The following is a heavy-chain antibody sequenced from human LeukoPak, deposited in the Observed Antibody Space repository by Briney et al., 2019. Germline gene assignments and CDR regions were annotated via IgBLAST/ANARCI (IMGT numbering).Heavy chain of an antibody. CDR1: GFTFNSYA. CDR3: AARPDRGLGPLDF. Sequence: PGGSLRLSCAASGFTFNSYAMAWVRQPPGKGLEWVSAISSSGDSTYYTDSVKGRSTISRDNSKNTLYLEMSRLRADDTAVYFCAARPDRGLGPLDFWGQGTLVTVSS. V-gene: IGHV3-23*01. J-gene: IGHJ4*02. CDR2: ISSSGDST.